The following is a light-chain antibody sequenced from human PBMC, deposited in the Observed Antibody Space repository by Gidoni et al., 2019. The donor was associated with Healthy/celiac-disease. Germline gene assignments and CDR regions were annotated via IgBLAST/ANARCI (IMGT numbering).Light chain of an antibody. CDR2: KAS. V-gene: IGKV1-5*03. CDR3: QQGFT. Sequence: DIQMTQSPSTLSASVGDRVTITCRASQSISSWLAWYQQQPGKAPKLLIYKASSLESGVPSRFSGSGSGTEFTLTISSLQPDDFATYYCQQGFTFGPGTKVDIK. J-gene: IGKJ3*01. CDR1: QSISSW.